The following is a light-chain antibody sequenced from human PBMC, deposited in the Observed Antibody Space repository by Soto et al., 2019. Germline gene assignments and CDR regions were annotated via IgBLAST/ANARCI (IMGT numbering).Light chain of an antibody. CDR1: QSVSSN. CDR3: QQYSTWWT. J-gene: IGKJ1*01. CDR2: GAS. Sequence: EIVMTQSPVTLSVSPGERATLSCRASQSVSSNLAWYQQKPGQAPRLLIYGASTRATGIPARFSGSGSGTAFTLTISSLQSEDFAVYYCQQYSTWWTFGQGTKVEI. V-gene: IGKV3-15*01.